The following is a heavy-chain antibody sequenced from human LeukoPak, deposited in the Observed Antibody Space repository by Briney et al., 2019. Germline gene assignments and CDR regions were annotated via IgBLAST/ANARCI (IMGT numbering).Heavy chain of an antibody. V-gene: IGHV3-30*18. D-gene: IGHD6-19*01. J-gene: IGHJ6*02. Sequence: PGRSLRLSCAASGFTFSSYGMHWVRQAPGKGLEWVAVISYDGSNKYYADSVKGRFTISRDNSKNTLYLQMNSLRAEDTAVYYCAKGGVIAVAGTRMDVWGQGTTVTVSS. CDR2: ISYDGSNK. CDR3: AKGGVIAVAGTRMDV. CDR1: GFTFSSYG.